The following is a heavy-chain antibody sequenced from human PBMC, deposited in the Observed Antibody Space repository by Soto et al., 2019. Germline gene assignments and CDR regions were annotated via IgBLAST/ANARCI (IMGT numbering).Heavy chain of an antibody. CDR2: IKPISDTT. Sequence: SVKVSCKASGDTFGRFTINWVRQAPGQGLEWMGGIKPISDTTTYAQRFQGRVTFTADASTSTVYMELSSLRSEDTAMYYCARDPSTVNKLIGVWFDPWGQGTLVTVS. V-gene: IGHV1-69*13. CDR1: GDTFGRFT. D-gene: IGHD4-4*01. CDR3: ARDPSTVNKLIGVWFDP. J-gene: IGHJ5*02.